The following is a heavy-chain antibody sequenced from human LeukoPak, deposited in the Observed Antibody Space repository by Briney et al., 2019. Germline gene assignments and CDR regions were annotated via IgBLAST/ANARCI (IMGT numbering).Heavy chain of an antibody. V-gene: IGHV1-18*01. Sequence: ASVKVSCKASGYTFTSYGISWVRQAPGQGLEWMGWISAYNGNTNYAQKLQGRVTMTTDTSTSTAYMELRSLRSDDTAVYYCARDTYSSPLYYDFWSGNGYHYWGQGTLVTVSS. J-gene: IGHJ4*02. D-gene: IGHD3-3*01. CDR1: GYTFTSYG. CDR3: ARDTYSSPLYYDFWSGNGYHY. CDR2: ISAYNGNT.